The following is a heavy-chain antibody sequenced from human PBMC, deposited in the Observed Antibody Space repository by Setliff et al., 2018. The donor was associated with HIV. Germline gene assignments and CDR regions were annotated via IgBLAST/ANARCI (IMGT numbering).Heavy chain of an antibody. CDR3: ARDPDTTSKVDL. Sequence: PGGSLRLSCAASGFSFRTYAMSWVRQAPGKGLEWVSAISATAGDTYYADSVKGRFTISRDNTKNALYLEMNSLKVEDTAVYYCARDPDTTSKVDLWGRGTLVTVSS. CDR2: ISATAGDT. CDR1: GFSFRTYA. J-gene: IGHJ2*01. D-gene: IGHD5-18*01. V-gene: IGHV3-23*01.